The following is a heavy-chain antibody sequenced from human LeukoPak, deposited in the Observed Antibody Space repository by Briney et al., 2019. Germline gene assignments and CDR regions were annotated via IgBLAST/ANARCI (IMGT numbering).Heavy chain of an antibody. Sequence: GGSLRLSCAASGFVFDTHSMTWVRQAPGKGLEWVSYIGGSPTTTYYADSVKGRFTISRDNAKNSLSLQMNNLRAEDTAVYYCARNPAKVFPAVYWGQGTLVTVSS. CDR2: IGGSPTTT. D-gene: IGHD2-2*01. CDR1: GFVFDTHS. CDR3: ARNPAKVFPAVY. V-gene: IGHV3-48*04. J-gene: IGHJ4*02.